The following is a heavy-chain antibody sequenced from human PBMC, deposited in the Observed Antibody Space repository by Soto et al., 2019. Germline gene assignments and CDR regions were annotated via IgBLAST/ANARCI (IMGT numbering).Heavy chain of an antibody. Sequence: PSETLSLTCTVSGGSISSSSYYWGWIRQPPGKGLEWIGSIYYSGSTYYNPSLKSRVTISVDTSKNQFSLKLSPVTAADTAVYYCARQCSGGSCYSEPDYWGQGTLVTVSS. CDR2: IYYSGST. V-gene: IGHV4-39*01. CDR1: GGSISSSSYY. J-gene: IGHJ4*02. D-gene: IGHD2-15*01. CDR3: ARQCSGGSCYSEPDY.